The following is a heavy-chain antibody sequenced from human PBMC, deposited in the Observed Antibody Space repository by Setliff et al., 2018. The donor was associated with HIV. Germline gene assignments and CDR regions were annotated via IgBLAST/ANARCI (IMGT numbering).Heavy chain of an antibody. Sequence: ASVKVSCKASGGTFSSYSISWVRHAPGQGLEWMGRIIPIFGTAHYAQKFQGRVTITADKSTSTAYMELSSLRSEDTAVYYCALPVLGGYSYGYFDYWGQGTLVTVSS. V-gene: IGHV1-69*06. D-gene: IGHD5-18*01. J-gene: IGHJ4*02. CDR2: IIPIFGTA. CDR1: GGTFSSYS. CDR3: ALPVLGGYSYGYFDY.